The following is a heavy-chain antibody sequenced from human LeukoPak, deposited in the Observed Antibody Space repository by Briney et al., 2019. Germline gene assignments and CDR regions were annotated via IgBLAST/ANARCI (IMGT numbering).Heavy chain of an antibody. CDR3: ARDLNNRNYRFDC. V-gene: IGHV1-2*06. D-gene: IGHD1-14*01. CDR2: INPNSGGT. CDR1: GYTFTGYY. J-gene: IGHJ4*02. Sequence: GASVKVSCKASGYTFTGYYMHWVRQAPGQGLEWMGRINPNSGGTNYAQKFQGRVTMTRDTSISTAYMELSRLRSDDTAVYYCARDLNNRNYRFDCWGQGTLVTVSS.